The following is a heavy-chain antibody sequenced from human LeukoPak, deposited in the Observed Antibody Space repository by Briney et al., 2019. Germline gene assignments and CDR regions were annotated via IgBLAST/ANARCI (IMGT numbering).Heavy chain of an antibody. CDR2: INPNSGGT. V-gene: IGHV1-2*02. CDR3: ARDIGEDCSSTSCYP. CDR1: GYTFTGYY. J-gene: IGHJ5*02. Sequence: ASVKVSCQASGYTFTGYYMHWVRQAAGQGLEWMGWINPNSGGTNYAQKFQGRVTMTRDTPISTAYMELSRLRSDDTAVYYCARDIGEDCSSTSCYPWGQGTLVTVSS. D-gene: IGHD2-2*01.